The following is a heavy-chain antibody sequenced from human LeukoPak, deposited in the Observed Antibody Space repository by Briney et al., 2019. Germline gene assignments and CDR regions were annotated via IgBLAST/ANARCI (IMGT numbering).Heavy chain of an antibody. CDR3: ARERFGEFDY. D-gene: IGHD3-10*01. CDR1: GGSISSYY. V-gene: IGHV4-59*01. J-gene: IGHJ4*02. CDR2: IYYSGST. Sequence: PSETLSLTCTVSGGSISSYYWSWIRQPPGKGLEWIGYIYYSGSTNYNPSLKSRVTISVDTSKNQFSLKLSSVTAADAAVYYCARERFGEFDYWGQGTPVTVSS.